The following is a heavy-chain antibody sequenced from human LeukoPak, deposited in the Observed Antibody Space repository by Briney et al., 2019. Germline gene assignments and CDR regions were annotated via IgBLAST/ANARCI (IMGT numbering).Heavy chain of an antibody. D-gene: IGHD3-3*01. Sequence: ASVKVSCKASGYTFTGYYMHWVRQAPGQGLEWMGWINPNNGGTNYAQKFQGRVTMTRDTSISTAYMELSRLRSDDTAVYYCAPKGDYDFWSGYSAFDYWGQGTLVTVSS. CDR1: GYTFTGYY. CDR3: APKGDYDFWSGYSAFDY. CDR2: INPNNGGT. V-gene: IGHV1-2*02. J-gene: IGHJ4*02.